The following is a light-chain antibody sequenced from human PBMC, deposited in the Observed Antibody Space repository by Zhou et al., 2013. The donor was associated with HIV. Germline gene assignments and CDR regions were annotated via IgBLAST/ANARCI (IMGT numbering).Light chain of an antibody. J-gene: IGKJ1*01. CDR2: DVF. V-gene: IGKV1-13*02. CDR3: QQSYSTSRGTWT. Sequence: AIQLTQSPSSLSASVGDRVTITCRASQGVGSTLAWYQQKPGKAPQLLIHDVFTLESGVPSRFSGSGSGRDFTLTISSLQPEDFATYYCQQSYSTSRGTWTFGQGTKVEIK. CDR1: QGVGST.